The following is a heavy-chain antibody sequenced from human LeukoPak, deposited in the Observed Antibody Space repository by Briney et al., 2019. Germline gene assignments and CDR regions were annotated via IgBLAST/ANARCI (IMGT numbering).Heavy chain of an antibody. CDR2: ISYDGSNK. V-gene: IGHV3-30*03. CDR1: GFTFSSYG. CDR3: ARPDRLGYCSGGSCYSDY. D-gene: IGHD2-15*01. J-gene: IGHJ4*02. Sequence: GGSLGLSCAASGFTFSSYGMHWVRQAPGKGLEWVAVISYDGSNKYYADSVKGRFTISRDNSKNTLYLQMNSLRAEDTAVYYCARPDRLGYCSGGSCYSDYWGQGTLVTVSS.